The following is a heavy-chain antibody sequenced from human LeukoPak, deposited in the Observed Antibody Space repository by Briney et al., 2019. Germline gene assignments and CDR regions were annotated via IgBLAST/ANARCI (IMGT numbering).Heavy chain of an antibody. Sequence: GASVKVCCKASGGTLSSYAISWGRQARGHGLEWRGGIIPILGIANYAQKFQARVRITEDKSTHTAYMELSSLRYEDRAVYFCAREYSEYRGSYRAIYFDYWGQGTLVTVSS. CDR2: IIPILGIA. V-gene: IGHV1-69*10. CDR1: GGTLSSYA. D-gene: IGHD1-26*01. J-gene: IGHJ4*02. CDR3: AREYSEYRGSYRAIYFDY.